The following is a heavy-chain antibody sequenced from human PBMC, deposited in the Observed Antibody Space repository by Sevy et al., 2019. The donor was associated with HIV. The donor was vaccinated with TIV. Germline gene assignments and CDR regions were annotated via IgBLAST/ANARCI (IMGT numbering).Heavy chain of an antibody. J-gene: IGHJ4*02. Sequence: GGSLRLSCAASGFTFSAYYMTWIRQAPGKGLEWVSYISGAGTYTKYVESVKGRFTISRDNSKNSLYLQMNSLRAEDTAVYFCARSMSNYGDYYFDYWGQGILVTVSS. D-gene: IGHD4-17*01. V-gene: IGHV3-11*06. CDR3: ARSMSNYGDYYFDY. CDR2: ISGAGTYT. CDR1: GFTFSAYY.